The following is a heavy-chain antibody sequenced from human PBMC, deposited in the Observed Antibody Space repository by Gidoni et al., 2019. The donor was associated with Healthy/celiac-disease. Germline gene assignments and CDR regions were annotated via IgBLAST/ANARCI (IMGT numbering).Heavy chain of an antibody. V-gene: IGHV3-9*01. J-gene: IGHJ4*02. CDR1: GFTFDDYA. Sequence: EVQLVESGGGLVQPGRSLRLSCAASGFTFDDYAMHWVRQAPGKGLEGVSGISWNSGSIGYADSVKGRFTISRDNAKNSLYLQMNSLRAEDTALDYCAREGGSGSFDYWGQVTLVTVSS. CDR2: ISWNSGSI. CDR3: AREGGSGSFDY. D-gene: IGHD3-10*01.